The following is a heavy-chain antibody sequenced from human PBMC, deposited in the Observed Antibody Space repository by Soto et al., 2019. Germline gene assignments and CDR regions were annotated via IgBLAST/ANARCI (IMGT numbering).Heavy chain of an antibody. CDR3: ARGVGGALAAAGTYFDY. J-gene: IGHJ4*02. CDR2: IYYSGST. D-gene: IGHD6-13*01. V-gene: IGHV4-59*01. Sequence: SETLSLTCTVSGGSISSYYWSWIRQPPGKGLEWIGYIYYSGSTNYNPSLKRRVTISVDTSKNQFSLKLSSVTAADTAVYYCARGVGGALAAAGTYFDYWGQGTLVTVSS. CDR1: GGSISSYY.